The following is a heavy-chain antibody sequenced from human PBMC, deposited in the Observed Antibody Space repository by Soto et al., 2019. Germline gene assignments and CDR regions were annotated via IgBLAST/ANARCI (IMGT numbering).Heavy chain of an antibody. Sequence: QVQLVQSGAEVKKPGSSVKVSCKASGGTFSSYAFSWVRQAPGQGLEWMGVIVPKLATANYAQKFQGRVTNTADESTSTVKMDLSSLTSEDTAIYYCARWGGMVGETTSSGALDFWGQGTPVTVSS. V-gene: IGHV1-69*01. CDR1: GGTFSSYA. CDR2: IVPKLATA. D-gene: IGHD1-26*01. CDR3: ARWGGMVGETTSSGALDF. J-gene: IGHJ4*02.